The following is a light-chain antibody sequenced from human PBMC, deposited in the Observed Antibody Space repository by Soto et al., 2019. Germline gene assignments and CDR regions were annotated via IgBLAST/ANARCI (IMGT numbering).Light chain of an antibody. CDR3: QHYNSYSAA. V-gene: IGKV1-5*01. J-gene: IGKJ1*01. CDR2: DAS. Sequence: DIQMTPSPSTLSASLGARVTITCRASQSISSWLAWYQQKRGKAPKLLIYDASRLESGVPSRFRGSGSGTEFTLTISSLQPDDFEPYYCQHYNSYSAAFGQGTKVDIK. CDR1: QSISSW.